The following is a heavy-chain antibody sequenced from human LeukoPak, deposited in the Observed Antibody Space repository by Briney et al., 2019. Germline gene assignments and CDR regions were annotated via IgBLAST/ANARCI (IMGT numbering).Heavy chain of an antibody. CDR3: ARRAYSAAYWKHFDY. CDR2: IYYHENT. D-gene: IGHD1-1*01. V-gene: IGHV4-39*01. Sequence: SETLSLTCTVSGGSISSSSDYWGWIRQAPGKGLEWIGSIYYHENTYYNSSLKSRVPISVDTSKNQFSLKLSSVTAADTAVYFCARRAYSAAYWKHFDYWGQGTLVTVSS. CDR1: GGSISSSSDY. J-gene: IGHJ4*02.